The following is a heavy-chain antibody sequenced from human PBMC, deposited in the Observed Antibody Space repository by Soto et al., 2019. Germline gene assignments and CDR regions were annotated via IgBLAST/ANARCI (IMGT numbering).Heavy chain of an antibody. CDR3: AKTPVVAATLYYFDY. V-gene: IGHV3-23*01. CDR2: ISGSGGST. Sequence: LGWAACRVSFRNYVVLGILKKKGKGLEWVSAISGSGGSTYYADSVKGRFTISRDNSKNTLYLQMNSLRAEDTAVYYCAKTPVVAATLYYFDYWGQGTLVTVSS. J-gene: IGHJ4*02. CDR1: RVSFRNYV. D-gene: IGHD2-15*01.